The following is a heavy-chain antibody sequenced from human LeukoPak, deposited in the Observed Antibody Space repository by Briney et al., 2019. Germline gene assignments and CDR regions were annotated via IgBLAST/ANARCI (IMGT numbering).Heavy chain of an antibody. J-gene: IGHJ4*02. CDR2: IYYSGSP. Sequence: SDTLSLTCTLSGASISSSSYYWGGIRQPPGKGLGWIVRIYYSGSPYYNRSLKSRHTISVNTSKNQFSLKLRSVTAADTAVYYCARHSWLGHAMDYWGQGTLVTVSS. V-gene: IGHV4-39*01. CDR3: ARHSWLGHAMDY. CDR1: GASISSSSYY. D-gene: IGHD6-19*01.